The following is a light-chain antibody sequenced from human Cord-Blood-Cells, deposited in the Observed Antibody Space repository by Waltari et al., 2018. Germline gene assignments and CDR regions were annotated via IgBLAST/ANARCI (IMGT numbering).Light chain of an antibody. CDR3: QQYGSSPRT. V-gene: IGKV3-20*01. CDR1: PSVSSSY. CDR2: GAS. Sequence: EIVLTQSPGTLSLSPGERATLSCRASPSVSSSYLAWYQQKPGQAPRLLIYGASSRATGIPDRVSGSASGTDFTLTISRLEPEDFAVYYCQQYGSSPRTFGGGTKVEIK. J-gene: IGKJ4*01.